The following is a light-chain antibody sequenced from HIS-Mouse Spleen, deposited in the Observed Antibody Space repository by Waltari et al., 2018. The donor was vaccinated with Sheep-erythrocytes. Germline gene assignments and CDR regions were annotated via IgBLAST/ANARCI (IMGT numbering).Light chain of an antibody. CDR2: EVS. CDR3: SSYAGSNNWV. Sequence: QSALTQPPSASGSPGQSVTISCTGTSSDVGGYNYVSWYQQHPGKAPKRMIYEVSKRPSGVPDRFYRSKSGNTASLTVSGLQAEDEADYYCSSYAGSNNWVFGGGTKLTVL. V-gene: IGLV2-8*01. CDR1: SSDVGGYNY. J-gene: IGLJ3*02.